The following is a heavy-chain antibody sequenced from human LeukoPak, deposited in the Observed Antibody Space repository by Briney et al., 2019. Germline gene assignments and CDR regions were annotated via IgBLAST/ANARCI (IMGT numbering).Heavy chain of an antibody. J-gene: IGHJ5*02. CDR1: GFTVSGYY. CDR2: VYGGGST. D-gene: IGHD2-2*01. Sequence: GGSLRLSCAVSGFTVSGYYMRWVRQAPGKGLEWVSVVYGGGSTNYADPVKGRFTISRDNSKNTLYLQMNSLRAEDTAVYYCARAPGYCSSTICYRSWFDPWGQGTLVTVSS. CDR3: ARAPGYCSSTICYRSWFDP. V-gene: IGHV3-66*02.